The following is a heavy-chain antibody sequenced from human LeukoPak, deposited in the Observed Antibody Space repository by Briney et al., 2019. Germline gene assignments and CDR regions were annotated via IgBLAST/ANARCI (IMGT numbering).Heavy chain of an antibody. Sequence: ASVKVSCKASGGTFSSYAISWVRQAPGQGLEWMGGIIPIFGTANYAQKFQGRVTITTDESTSTAYMELSSLRSEDTAVYYCASGGETAAGTGAFDIWGQGTMVTVSS. CDR1: GGTFSSYA. J-gene: IGHJ3*02. CDR3: ASGGETAAGTGAFDI. D-gene: IGHD6-13*01. CDR2: IIPIFGTA. V-gene: IGHV1-69*05.